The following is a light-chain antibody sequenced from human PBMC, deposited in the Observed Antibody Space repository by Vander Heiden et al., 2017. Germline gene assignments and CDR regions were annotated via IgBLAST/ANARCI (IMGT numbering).Light chain of an antibody. CDR2: GNF. CDR3: QAYDSSLGAWV. V-gene: IGLV1-40*03. CDR1: SSNIGAGYN. J-gene: IGLJ3*02. Sequence: QSVVTQPPSVSVTLGQRVTMSCTGTSSNIGAGYNVHWYQHLPGRAPTLLIYGNFNRASGVPDRFSASKSGASASLDISGVQPDDEADYYCQAYDSSLGAWVFGGGTKLTVL.